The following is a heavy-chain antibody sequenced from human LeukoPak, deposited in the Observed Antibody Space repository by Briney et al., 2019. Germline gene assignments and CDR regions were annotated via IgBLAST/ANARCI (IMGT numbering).Heavy chain of an antibody. CDR3: AKNYYDSSGYNDAFDI. J-gene: IGHJ3*02. Sequence: GGSLRLSCAASGFTFSSNAMSWVRQAPGKGLEWVSAISGSGGGTYYADSVKGRFTISRDNSKNTLYLQMNSLRAEDTAVYYCAKNYYDSSGYNDAFDIWGQGTMVTVSS. CDR2: ISGSGGGT. D-gene: IGHD3-22*01. V-gene: IGHV3-23*01. CDR1: GFTFSSNA.